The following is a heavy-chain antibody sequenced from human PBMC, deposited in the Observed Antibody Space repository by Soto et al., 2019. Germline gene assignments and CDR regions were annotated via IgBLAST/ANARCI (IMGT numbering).Heavy chain of an antibody. D-gene: IGHD2-21*02. CDR2: IYSGGST. CDR3: AREPLVVTAYAFDI. V-gene: IGHV3-53*01. Sequence: PGGSLRLSCAASGFTVSSNYMIWVRQAPGKGLEWVSVIYSGGSTYYADSVKGRFTISRDNSKNTLYLQMNSLRAEDTAVYYCAREPLVVTAYAFDIWGQGTMVTVSS. CDR1: GFTVSSNY. J-gene: IGHJ3*02.